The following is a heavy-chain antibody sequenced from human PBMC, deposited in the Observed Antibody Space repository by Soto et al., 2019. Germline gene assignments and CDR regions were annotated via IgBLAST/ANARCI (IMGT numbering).Heavy chain of an antibody. J-gene: IGHJ5*02. CDR2: LYYSGST. Sequence: PSETLSLTCTVSGGSISSGDYSWRWIRQPPGKGLEWLGYLYYSGSTYYNPSLKSRVTISVDTSKNQFSLKLSSVTAADTAVYYCARVYGAYVEGDWFDPWGQGTLVTVS. CDR1: GGSISSGDYS. V-gene: IGHV4-30-4*01. D-gene: IGHD4-17*01. CDR3: ARVYGAYVEGDWFDP.